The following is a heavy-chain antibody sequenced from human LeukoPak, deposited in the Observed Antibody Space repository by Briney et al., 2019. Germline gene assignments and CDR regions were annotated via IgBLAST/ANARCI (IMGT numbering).Heavy chain of an antibody. CDR3: ARSEYYDFWSGLLGFDY. CDR1: GFTVSSNY. Sequence: PGGSLRLSCAASGFTVSSNYMSWVRQAPGKGLEWVSVIYSGGSTYYADSVKGRFTISRDNSKNTLYLQMNSLRAEDTAVYYCARSEYYDFWSGLLGFDYWGQGTLVTVSS. D-gene: IGHD3-3*01. CDR2: IYSGGST. J-gene: IGHJ4*02. V-gene: IGHV3-66*01.